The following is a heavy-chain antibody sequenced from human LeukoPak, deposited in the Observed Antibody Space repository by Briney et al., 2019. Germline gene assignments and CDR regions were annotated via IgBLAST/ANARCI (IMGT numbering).Heavy chain of an antibody. J-gene: IGHJ4*02. CDR1: GFTVSSNY. CDR3: ARGVPNYFYFDY. V-gene: IGHV3-66*01. Sequence: AGGSLRLSCAASGFTVSSNYMSWVRQAPGKGLELVSIIYSGGSTDYADSVKGRFTIYRDTSKDTLYLQMNSLRAEDTAVYYCARGVPNYFYFDYWGQGTLVTVSS. CDR2: IYSGGST. D-gene: IGHD2-2*01.